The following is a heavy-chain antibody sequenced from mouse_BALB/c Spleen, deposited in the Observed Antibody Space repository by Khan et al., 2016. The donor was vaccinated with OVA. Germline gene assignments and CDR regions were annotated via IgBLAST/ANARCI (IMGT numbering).Heavy chain of an antibody. CDR3: TRSGYGSFAY. D-gene: IGHD2-2*01. V-gene: IGHV1S81*02. Sequence: QVQLQQSGAELVKPGASVKLSCKASGYTFSSYYMYWVKQRPGQGLEWIGEINPNNGGTNFNQNFKSKAKLTVDKSSSTAFMQLSSLTSEDSAVYYCTRSGYGSFAYWGQGTLVTVSA. CDR2: INPNNGGT. J-gene: IGHJ3*01. CDR1: GYTFSSYY.